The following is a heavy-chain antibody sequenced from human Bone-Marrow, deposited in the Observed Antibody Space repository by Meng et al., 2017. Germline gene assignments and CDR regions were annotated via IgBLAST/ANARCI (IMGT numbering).Heavy chain of an antibody. D-gene: IGHD1-1*01. CDR3: ARDGTSWYFFDY. J-gene: IGHJ4*02. CDR2: TYYRSRWYS. V-gene: IGHV6-1*01. CDR1: GASVSSNSAT. Sequence: QVHLQQSGPGLVKPSQTLSLTCAISGASVSSNSATWNWIRQSPSRGLEWLGRTYYRSRWYSDYAVSVQSRITINPDTSKNQFSLQLNSLTPEDSAVYYCARDGTSWYFFDYWGQGTLVTVSS.